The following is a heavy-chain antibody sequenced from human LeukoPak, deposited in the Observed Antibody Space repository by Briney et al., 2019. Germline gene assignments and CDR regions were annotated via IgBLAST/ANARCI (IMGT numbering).Heavy chain of an antibody. Sequence: PGGSLRLSCAASGFTFNNVWVSWGRQAAGEGLGWGGRIKRKTGSGTTDYAAPGKGRCTISRDDSKKTRYLQMNSLQTEDTAVYYCTPVSNSGEFTIYWGQGTLVTVSS. D-gene: IGHD3-16*01. J-gene: IGHJ4*02. CDR3: TPVSNSGEFTIY. CDR1: GFTFNNVW. CDR2: IKRKTGSGTT. V-gene: IGHV3-15*01.